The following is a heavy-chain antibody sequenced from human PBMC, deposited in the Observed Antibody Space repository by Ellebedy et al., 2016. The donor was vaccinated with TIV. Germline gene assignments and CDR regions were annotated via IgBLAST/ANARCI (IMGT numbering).Heavy chain of an antibody. J-gene: IGHJ4*02. V-gene: IGHV3-23*01. CDR3: AKGREGGSDSSAPRYYFDY. Sequence: PGGSLRLSCAASGFTFSSYSMNWVRQAPGKGLEWVSTISNTGSRTYYADSVEGRFIISRDNSKKTLYLQMNSLRAEDTAVYYCAKGREGGSDSSAPRYYFDYWGLGTLVTVSS. CDR2: ISNTGSRT. D-gene: IGHD3-22*01. CDR1: GFTFSSYS.